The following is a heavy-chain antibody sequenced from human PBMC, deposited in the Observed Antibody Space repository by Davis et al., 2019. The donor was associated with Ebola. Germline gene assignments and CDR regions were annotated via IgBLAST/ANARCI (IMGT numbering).Heavy chain of an antibody. CDR2: MYYRGDT. Sequence: MPSETLSLTCTVSGGSISSYYWSWIRQPPGKGLEWIGYMYYRGDTNYNPSLKSRVTISVDTSKNQFSLKLRSVTAADTAVYYCARQGWSGYSLRHWLDPWGRGTLVTVSS. V-gene: IGHV4-59*08. CDR1: GGSISSYY. CDR3: ARQGWSGYSLRHWLDP. D-gene: IGHD3-3*01. J-gene: IGHJ5*02.